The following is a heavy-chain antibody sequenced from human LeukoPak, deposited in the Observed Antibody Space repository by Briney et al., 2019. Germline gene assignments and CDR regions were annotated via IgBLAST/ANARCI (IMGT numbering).Heavy chain of an antibody. CDR1: GGSISSYY. D-gene: IGHD5-18*01. J-gene: IGHJ4*02. CDR3: ARLQVDTAMAVGYFDY. CDR2: IYYSGST. Sequence: TPSETLSLTCTVSGGSISSYYWSWIRQPPGKGLEWIGYIYYSGSTNYNPSLKSRVTISVDTSKNQFSLKLSSVTAADTAVYYCARLQVDTAMAVGYFDYWGQGTLVTVSS. V-gene: IGHV4-59*08.